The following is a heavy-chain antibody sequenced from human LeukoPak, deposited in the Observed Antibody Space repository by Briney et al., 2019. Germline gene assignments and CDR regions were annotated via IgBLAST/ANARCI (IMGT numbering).Heavy chain of an antibody. Sequence: GGSLRLSCAASGFTFSSYGMHWVRQAPGKGLEWVAVIYSGGSTYYADSVKGRFTISRDDAKNYVYLQMSSLRPEDTAFCYCVKDQGTVVGGMDEWGQGTLVTVSS. CDR2: IYSGGST. V-gene: IGHV3-NL1*01. CDR3: VKDQGTVVGGMDE. J-gene: IGHJ4*02. D-gene: IGHD4-23*01. CDR1: GFTFSSYG.